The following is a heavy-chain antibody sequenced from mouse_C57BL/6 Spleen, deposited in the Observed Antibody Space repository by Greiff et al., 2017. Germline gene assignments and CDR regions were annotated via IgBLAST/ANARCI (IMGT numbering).Heavy chain of an antibody. J-gene: IGHJ2*01. CDR1: GYSFTGYY. CDR3: ARGEGPLFDY. D-gene: IGHD3-3*01. CDR2: INPSTGGT. Sequence: VQLKQSGPELVKPGASVKISCKASGYSFTGYYMNWVKQSPEKSLEWIGEINPSTGGTTYNQKFKAKATLTVDKSSSTAYMQLKSLTSEDSAVYYCARGEGPLFDYWGQGTTLTVSS. V-gene: IGHV1-42*01.